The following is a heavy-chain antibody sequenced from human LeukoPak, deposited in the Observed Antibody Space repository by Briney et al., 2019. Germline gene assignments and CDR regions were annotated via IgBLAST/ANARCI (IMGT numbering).Heavy chain of an antibody. V-gene: IGHV3-30*03. CDR1: GFTFSSYG. CDR2: ISYDGSNK. J-gene: IGHJ3*02. CDR3: AREASSGLGAFDI. Sequence: GRSLRLSCAASGFTFSSYGMHWVRQAPGKGLECVAVISYDGSNKYYANSVKGRFAISRDKSKNTLHLQMNSLRAEDAAVYFCAREASSGLGAFDIWGQGTMVTVSS. D-gene: IGHD3-22*01.